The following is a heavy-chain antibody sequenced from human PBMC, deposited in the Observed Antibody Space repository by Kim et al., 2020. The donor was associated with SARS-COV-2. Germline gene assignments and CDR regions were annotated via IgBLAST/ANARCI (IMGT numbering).Heavy chain of an antibody. CDR3: AKRDWSDVVRDFDY. Sequence: GGSLRLSCAASGFSFSKYAMSWVRQAPGKGLEWVSAITSSGDETYFADSVKGRFTISRDNSKNTLYLQMNSLRAEDTAIYYCAKRDWSDVVRDFDYWGQGTLVTVSS. CDR2: ITSSGDET. CDR1: GFSFSKYA. J-gene: IGHJ4*02. D-gene: IGHD1-1*01. V-gene: IGHV3-23*01.